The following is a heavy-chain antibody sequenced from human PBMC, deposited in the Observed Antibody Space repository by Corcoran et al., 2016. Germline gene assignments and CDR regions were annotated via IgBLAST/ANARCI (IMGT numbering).Heavy chain of an antibody. CDR3: ARAVGSVVVPAAIENFDY. Sequence: QVQLVQSGAEVKKPGASVKVSCKASGYTFTGYYMHWVRQAPGQGLEWMGWINPNSGGTNYAQKFQGRVTMTRDTSISTAYMELSRLRSDDTAVYYCARAVGSVVVPAAIENFDYWGQGTLVTVSS. CDR2: INPNSGGT. J-gene: IGHJ4*02. D-gene: IGHD2-2*02. V-gene: IGHV1-2*02. CDR1: GYTFTGYY.